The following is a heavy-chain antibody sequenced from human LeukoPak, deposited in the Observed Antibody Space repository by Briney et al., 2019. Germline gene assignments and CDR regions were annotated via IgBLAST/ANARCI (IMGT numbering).Heavy chain of an antibody. CDR3: ARGLFINYDYVWGSYRRSYFDY. D-gene: IGHD3-16*02. V-gene: IGHV4-34*01. CDR1: GGSFSGYY. CDR2: INHSGST. Sequence: SETLSLTCAVYGGSFSGYYWSWIRQPPGKGLEWIGEINHSGSTNYNPSLKSRVTISVDTSKNQFSLKLSSVTAADTAVYYCARGLFINYDYVWGSYRRSYFDYWGQGTLVTVS. J-gene: IGHJ4*02.